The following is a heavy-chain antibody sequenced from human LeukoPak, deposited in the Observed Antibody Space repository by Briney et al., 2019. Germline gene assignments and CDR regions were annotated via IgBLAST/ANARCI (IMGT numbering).Heavy chain of an antibody. CDR2: MNPNSGNT. V-gene: IGHV1-8*01. Sequence: ASVKVSCKASGCTFTSYDINWVRQATGQGLEWMGWMNPNSGNTGYAQKFQGRVTMTRNTSISTAYMELSSLRSEDTAVYYCARGDTYYDFWSGYFSTTHYYYYGMDVWGQGTTVTVSS. CDR1: GCTFTSYD. D-gene: IGHD3-3*01. J-gene: IGHJ6*02. CDR3: ARGDTYYDFWSGYFSTTHYYYYGMDV.